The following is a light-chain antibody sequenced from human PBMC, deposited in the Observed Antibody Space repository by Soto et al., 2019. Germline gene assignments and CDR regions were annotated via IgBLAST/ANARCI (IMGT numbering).Light chain of an antibody. CDR1: QGISSY. J-gene: IGKJ4*01. CDR2: AAS. V-gene: IGKV1-9*01. Sequence: IHFTQSPSSLSASVGDRVTITCRASQGISSYLAWYQQKPGKAPKLLIYAASTLQSGVPSRFSGSGSGTDFTLTISSLQPEDFATYYCQQSYSTPLTFGGGTKVDIK. CDR3: QQSYSTPLT.